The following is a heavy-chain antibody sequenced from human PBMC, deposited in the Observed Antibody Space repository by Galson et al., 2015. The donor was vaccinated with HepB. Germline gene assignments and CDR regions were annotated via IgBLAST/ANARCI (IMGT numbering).Heavy chain of an antibody. J-gene: IGHJ4*02. Sequence: SLRLSCAGSGFTFSDYAISWVRQAPGRGLEFVSAIGSYGKTKYYADSMKGRFTVSRDNSKNTLYLQMSSLRTTDMALYYCVRGEWLTYFDYWGQGTLVTVSS. V-gene: IGHV3-64D*06. CDR3: VRGEWLTYFDY. CDR1: GFTFSDYA. CDR2: IGSYGKTK. D-gene: IGHD6-19*01.